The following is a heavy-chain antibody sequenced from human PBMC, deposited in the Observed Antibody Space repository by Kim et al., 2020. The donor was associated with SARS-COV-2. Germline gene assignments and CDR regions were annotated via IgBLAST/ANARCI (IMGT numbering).Heavy chain of an antibody. CDR3: AREGTYYDFWSGYSFDAFDI. J-gene: IGHJ3*02. CDR2: ISAYNGNT. D-gene: IGHD3-3*01. CDR1: GYTFTSYG. V-gene: IGHV1-18*01. Sequence: ASVKVSCKASGYTFTSYGISWVRQAPGQGLEWMGWISAYNGNTNYAQKLQGRVTMTTDTSTSTAYMELRSLRSDDTAVYYCAREGTYYDFWSGYSFDAFDIWGQGTMVTVSS.